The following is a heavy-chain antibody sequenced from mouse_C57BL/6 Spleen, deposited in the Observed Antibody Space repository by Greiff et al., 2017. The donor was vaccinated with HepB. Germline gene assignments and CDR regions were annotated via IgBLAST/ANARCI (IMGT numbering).Heavy chain of an antibody. J-gene: IGHJ2*01. CDR2: IDPSDSYT. CDR1: GYTFTSYW. Sequence: QVQLQQPGAELVMPGASVKLSCKASGYTFTSYWMHWVKQRPGKGLEWIGEIDPSDSYTNYNQKFKGKSTLTVDKSSSTAYMQLSSLTSEDSAVYYCARGYYGSSYVRYFDYWGQGTTLTVSS. CDR3: ARGYYGSSYVRYFDY. D-gene: IGHD1-1*01. V-gene: IGHV1-69*01.